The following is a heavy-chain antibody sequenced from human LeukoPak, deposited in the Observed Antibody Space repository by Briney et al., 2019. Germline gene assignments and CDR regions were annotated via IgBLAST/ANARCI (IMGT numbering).Heavy chain of an antibody. D-gene: IGHD4-23*01. V-gene: IGHV4-59*01. CDR1: SGSISSYY. CDR3: ARVNGGNEGFDY. CDR2: IYYSGST. Sequence: SETLSLTCTVSSGSISSYYWSWIRQPPGKGLEWIGYIYYSGSTNYNPSLKSRVTISVDTSKNQFSLKLSSVTAADTAVYYCARVNGGNEGFDYWGQGTLVTVSS. J-gene: IGHJ4*02.